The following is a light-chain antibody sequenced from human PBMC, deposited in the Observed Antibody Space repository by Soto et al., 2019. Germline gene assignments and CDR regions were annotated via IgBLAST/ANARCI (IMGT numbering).Light chain of an antibody. CDR3: QQYGRSWWS. CDR2: GAS. J-gene: IGKJ1*01. Sequence: EMVLTQSPGTLSLSPGERATLSCRTSQSVSSSYLAWYQQKPGQAPRLLIYGASSRATGIPDRFSGSGSGTDFTLTISRLEPEAFAVYYCQQYGRSWWSFGQGTTVAIK. CDR1: QSVSSSY. V-gene: IGKV3-20*01.